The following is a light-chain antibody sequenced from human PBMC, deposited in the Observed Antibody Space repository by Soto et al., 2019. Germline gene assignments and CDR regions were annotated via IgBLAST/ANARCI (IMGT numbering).Light chain of an antibody. V-gene: IGLV2-23*01. Sequence: QSALTQPASVSGSPGQSITISCTGTGSALVNYNLVSWYQQPPGQAPRLVIYESTKRPSGVSDRFSGSKSGNTASLTISGLQAEDEDEYYYCSCVSGSPFDVLFGGGTKLTVL. J-gene: IGLJ3*02. CDR2: EST. CDR3: CSCVSGSPFDVL. CDR1: GSALVNYNL.